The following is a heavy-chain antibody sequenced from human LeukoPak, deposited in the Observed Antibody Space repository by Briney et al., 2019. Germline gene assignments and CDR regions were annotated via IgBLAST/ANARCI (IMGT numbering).Heavy chain of an antibody. J-gene: IGHJ4*02. D-gene: IGHD6-13*01. Sequence: HGESLKISCKGSGYSFTSYWIGWVRQMPGKGLEWMGIIYPGDSDTRYSPSFQGQVTISADKSISTAYLQWSSLKASDTAMYYCARGLDSSSWYRWDPRFDYWGQGTLVTVSS. CDR3: ARGLDSSSWYRWDPRFDY. CDR2: IYPGDSDT. V-gene: IGHV5-51*01. CDR1: GYSFTSYW.